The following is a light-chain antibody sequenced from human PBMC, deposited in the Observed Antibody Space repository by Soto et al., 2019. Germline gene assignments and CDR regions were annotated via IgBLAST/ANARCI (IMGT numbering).Light chain of an antibody. CDR3: QQRTNWHPLT. V-gene: IGKV3-11*01. J-gene: IGKJ4*01. Sequence: EIVLTQSPATLSLSPGERATLSCRASQRVSSYLAWYQQRPGQAPRLLIYDASNRATGIPARFSGSGSGTDFTLTISSLEPEDFAVYYCQQRTNWHPLTFGGGTKVEI. CDR1: QRVSSY. CDR2: DAS.